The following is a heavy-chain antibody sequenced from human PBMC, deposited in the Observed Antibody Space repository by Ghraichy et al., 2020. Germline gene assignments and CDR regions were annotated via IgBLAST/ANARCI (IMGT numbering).Heavy chain of an antibody. J-gene: IGHJ4*02. Sequence: GGSLRLSCAASGFTFSRYAMSWVRQAPGKGLEWVSAISGSGGSTYYADSVKGRFTISRDNSKNTLYLQMNSLRAEDTAVYYCAKGFIVAPNFDYWGQGTLVTVAS. CDR1: GFTFSRYA. D-gene: IGHD3-22*01. CDR2: ISGSGGST. CDR3: AKGFIVAPNFDY. V-gene: IGHV3-23*01.